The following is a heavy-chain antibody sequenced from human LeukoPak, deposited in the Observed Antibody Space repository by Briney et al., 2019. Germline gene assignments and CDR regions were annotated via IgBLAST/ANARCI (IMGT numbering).Heavy chain of an antibody. Sequence: SQTLSLTCTVSGGSISSGSYYWSWIRQPAGKGLEWIGRIYTSGSTNYNPSLKSRVTISVDTSKNQFSLKLSSVTAADTAVYYCARDRYYGSGSYYNVRYYYYMDVWGKGTTVTVSS. J-gene: IGHJ6*03. CDR3: ARDRYYGSGSYYNVRYYYYMDV. D-gene: IGHD3-10*01. CDR1: GGSISSGSYY. CDR2: IYTSGST. V-gene: IGHV4-61*02.